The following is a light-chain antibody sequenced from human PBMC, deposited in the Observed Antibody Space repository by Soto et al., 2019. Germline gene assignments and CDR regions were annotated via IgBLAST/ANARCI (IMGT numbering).Light chain of an antibody. Sequence: DIQMTQSPSTLSGSVGDRVTITCRASQTISSWLAWYQQKPGKAPKLLIYKASTLKSGVPSRFSGSGSGTELTLPISSLQPDDFATYYCQHYNSYSEAFGQGTKVDIK. CDR3: QHYNSYSEA. CDR2: KAS. J-gene: IGKJ1*01. CDR1: QTISSW. V-gene: IGKV1-5*03.